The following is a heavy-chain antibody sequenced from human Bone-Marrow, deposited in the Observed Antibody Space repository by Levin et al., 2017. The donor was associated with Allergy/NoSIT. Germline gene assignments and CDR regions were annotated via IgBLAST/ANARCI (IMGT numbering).Heavy chain of an antibody. J-gene: IGHJ2*01. CDR1: GFSFDDYA. D-gene: IGHD5-24*01. CDR2: ISWDSDKK. Sequence: SLKISCAASGFSFDDYAMHWVRKVPGKGLQWVSGISWDSDKKRYADFVKGRFTISRDNANNALFLQMNSLRGDDTAFYFCAKEAAGVGYNFDWYFDLWGRGTLLTVSS. CDR3: AKEAAGVGYNFDWYFDL. V-gene: IGHV3-9*01.